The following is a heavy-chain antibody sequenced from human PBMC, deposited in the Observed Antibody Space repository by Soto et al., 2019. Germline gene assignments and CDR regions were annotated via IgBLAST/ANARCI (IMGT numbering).Heavy chain of an antibody. CDR3: ANSVSVAWYQGFDI. Sequence: PGGSLRLSFAASGFTFSSYSVNWVRQAPGKGLEWVSCISSSSGTIYYADSVKGRFTISRDNAKNTLYLEMNSLRAGDTAMYYCANSVSVAWYQGFDIWGQGTMVTVSS. J-gene: IGHJ3*02. V-gene: IGHV3-48*01. D-gene: IGHD2-2*01. CDR2: ISSSSGTI. CDR1: GFTFSSYS.